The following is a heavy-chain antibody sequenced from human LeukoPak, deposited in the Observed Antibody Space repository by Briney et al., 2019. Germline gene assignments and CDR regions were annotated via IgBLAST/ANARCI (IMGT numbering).Heavy chain of an antibody. CDR2: IYNSGST. J-gene: IGHJ4*02. CDR1: GGSISSGGYS. Sequence: PSQTLSLTCAVSGGSISSGGYSWNWIRQPTGKGLEWIGYIYNSGSTSYNPSLKSRVTMSVDTSKNQFSLKLSSVTAADTAVYYCARDPQILTGYSSYFDYWGQGTLVTVSS. D-gene: IGHD3-9*01. V-gene: IGHV4-30-4*07. CDR3: ARDPQILTGYSSYFDY.